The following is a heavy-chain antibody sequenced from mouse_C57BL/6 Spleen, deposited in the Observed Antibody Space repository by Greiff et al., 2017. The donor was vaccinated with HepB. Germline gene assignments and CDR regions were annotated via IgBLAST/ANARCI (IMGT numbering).Heavy chain of an antibody. J-gene: IGHJ2*01. CDR1: GYTFTSYW. CDR2: INPSNGGT. CDR3: ARDDYDEGNYFDY. V-gene: IGHV1-53*01. Sequence: VQLQQPGTELVKPGASVKLSCKASGYTFTSYWMHWVKQRPGQGLEWIGNINPSNGGTNYNEKFKSKATLTVDKSSSTAYMQRSSLTSEDSAVYYCARDDYDEGNYFDYWGQGTTLTVSS. D-gene: IGHD2-4*01.